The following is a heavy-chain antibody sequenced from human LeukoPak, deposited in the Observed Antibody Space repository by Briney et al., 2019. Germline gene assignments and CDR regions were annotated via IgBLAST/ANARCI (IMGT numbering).Heavy chain of an antibody. J-gene: IGHJ3*02. V-gene: IGHV3-53*01. CDR2: IYSDNT. D-gene: IGHD1-26*01. CDR1: GFTVSSNS. Sequence: GGSLRLSCTVSGFTVSSNSMSWVRQAPGKGLEWVSFIYSDNTHYSDSVKGRFTISGDNAKNTLYLQMKSLRAEDTAVYYCTRRGASTGAFDIWGQGTMVTVSS. CDR3: TRRGASTGAFDI.